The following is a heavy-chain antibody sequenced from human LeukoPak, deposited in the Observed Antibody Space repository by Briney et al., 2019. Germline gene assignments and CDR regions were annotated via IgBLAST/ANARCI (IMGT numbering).Heavy chain of an antibody. CDR3: ARGGRGSSWPFDY. Sequence: SETLSFTCTVSGGSISSYYWSWIRQPPGKGLEWIGYIYYSGSTNYNPSLKSRVTISVDTSKNQFSLKLSSVTAADTAVYYCARGGRGSSWPFDYWGQGTLVTVSS. V-gene: IGHV4-59*01. J-gene: IGHJ4*02. CDR1: GGSISSYY. D-gene: IGHD6-13*01. CDR2: IYYSGST.